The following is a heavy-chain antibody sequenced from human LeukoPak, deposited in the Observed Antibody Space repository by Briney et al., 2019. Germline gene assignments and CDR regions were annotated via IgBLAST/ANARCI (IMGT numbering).Heavy chain of an antibody. V-gene: IGHV3-64*02. CDR3: ARGCGGACRGIDY. CDR2: ITGNGGST. Sequence: GGSLRLSCAASGFTLSSYVMHWVRQAPGKGLEYVSAITGNGGSTYYADSVKGRFTISRDNSKNTLYLQMASLRSEDMAVYYCARGCGGACRGIDYWGQGTLVTVSS. D-gene: IGHD2-21*02. CDR1: GFTLSSYV. J-gene: IGHJ4*02.